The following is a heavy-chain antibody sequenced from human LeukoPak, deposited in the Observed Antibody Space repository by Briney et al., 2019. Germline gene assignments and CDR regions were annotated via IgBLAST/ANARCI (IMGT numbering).Heavy chain of an antibody. CDR1: GFTFSTYW. CDR2: INSDGSNT. CDR3: TGGDY. J-gene: IGHJ4*02. Sequence: GGSLRLSCAASGFTFSTYWMHWVRQAPGKGLVWVSRINSDGSNTSYADSVKGRFTISRDNAKNTLYLQVNSLRGEDTAVYYCTGGDYWGQGTLVTVSS. V-gene: IGHV3-74*01.